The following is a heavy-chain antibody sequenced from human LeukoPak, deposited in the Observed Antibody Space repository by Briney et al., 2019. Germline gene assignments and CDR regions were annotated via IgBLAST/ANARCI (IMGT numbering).Heavy chain of an antibody. Sequence: GGSLRLSCAASGFTFSSYAMSWVRQAPGKGLVWVSRINSDGSSTSYADSVKGRFTISRDNAKNTLYLQMNSLRAEDTAVYYCSCTLAYYYGMDVWGQGTTVTVSS. CDR1: GFTFSSYA. CDR2: INSDGSST. V-gene: IGHV3-74*01. D-gene: IGHD2-8*01. J-gene: IGHJ6*02. CDR3: SCTLAYYYGMDV.